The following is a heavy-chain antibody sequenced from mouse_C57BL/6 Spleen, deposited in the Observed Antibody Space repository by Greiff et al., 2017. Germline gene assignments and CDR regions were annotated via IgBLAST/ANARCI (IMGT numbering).Heavy chain of an antibody. CDR2: IHPNSGST. V-gene: IGHV1-64*01. CDR3: ARADSSGYSAWFAY. J-gene: IGHJ3*01. D-gene: IGHD3-2*02. Sequence: QVQLQQPGAELVKPGASVKLSCKASGYTFTSYWMHWVKQRPGQGLEWIGMIHPNSGSTNYNEKFKSKATLTVDKSSSTAYMQLSSLTSEDSAVYYRARADSSGYSAWFAYWGQGTLVTVSA. CDR1: GYTFTSYW.